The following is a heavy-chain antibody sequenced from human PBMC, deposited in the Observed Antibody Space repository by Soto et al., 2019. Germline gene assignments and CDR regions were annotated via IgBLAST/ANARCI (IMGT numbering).Heavy chain of an antibody. CDR3: VVLGSYYNEWGY. V-gene: IGHV1-18*01. Sequence: QVQLVQSGAEVKKPGASVKVSCKASGYTFTSYGISWVRQAPGQGLEWMGWISAYNGNTNYAQKLQGSVTMTTGTSTSTAYMELRSLRSDDAAVYYCVVLGSYYNEWGYWGQGTLVTVSS. D-gene: IGHD3-10*01. J-gene: IGHJ4*02. CDR1: GYTFTSYG. CDR2: ISAYNGNT.